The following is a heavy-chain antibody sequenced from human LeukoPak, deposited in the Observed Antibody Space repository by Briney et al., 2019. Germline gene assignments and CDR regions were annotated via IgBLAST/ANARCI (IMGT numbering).Heavy chain of an antibody. CDR3: ARGLRGSSWTPFDY. CDR1: GGSFSGYY. J-gene: IGHJ4*02. V-gene: IGHV4-34*01. D-gene: IGHD6-13*01. CDR2: INHSGST. Sequence: SETLSLTCAVYGGSFSGYYWSWIRQPPGKGLEWIGEINHSGSTNYNPSLKSRDTISVDTSKNQFSLKLSSVTAADTAVYYCARGLRGSSWTPFDYWGQGTLVTVSS.